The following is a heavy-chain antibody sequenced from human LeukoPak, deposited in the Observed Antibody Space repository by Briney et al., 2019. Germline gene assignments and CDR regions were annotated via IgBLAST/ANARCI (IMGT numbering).Heavy chain of an antibody. J-gene: IGHJ6*02. CDR1: GFTFSSYA. V-gene: IGHV3-30-3*01. CDR2: ISYDGSNK. D-gene: IGHD1-1*01. CDR3: ARDFPPVRLERRPYHYYGMDV. Sequence: GRSLRLSCAASGFTFSSYAMHWVRQAPGKGLEWVAVISYDGSNKYYADSVKGRFTISRDNSKNTLYLQMNSLRAEDTAVYYCARDFPPVRLERRPYHYYGMDVWGQGTTVTVSS.